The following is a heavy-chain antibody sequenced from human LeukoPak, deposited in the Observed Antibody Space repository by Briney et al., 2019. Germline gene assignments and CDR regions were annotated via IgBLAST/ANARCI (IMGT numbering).Heavy chain of an antibody. Sequence: GGSLRLSYAASGFTFSTYVMSWVRQAPRKGLEWVSAISGSGGSTYYAVSVKGRFTISRDNSKNTLYLQMNSLRAEDTAVYYCAKDSPMEGYSYGSDDAFDIWGQGTMVTVSS. CDR1: GFTFSTYV. J-gene: IGHJ3*02. V-gene: IGHV3-23*01. CDR3: AKDSPMEGYSYGSDDAFDI. CDR2: ISGSGGST. D-gene: IGHD5-18*01.